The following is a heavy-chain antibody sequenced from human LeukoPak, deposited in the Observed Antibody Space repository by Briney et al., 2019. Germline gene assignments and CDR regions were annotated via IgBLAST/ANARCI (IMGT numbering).Heavy chain of an antibody. J-gene: IGHJ4*02. CDR3: ASMSGYYPSYYFDY. CDR2: ISAYNGNI. D-gene: IGHD3-3*01. V-gene: IGHV1-18*01. CDR1: GYTFTSYG. Sequence: GASVKVSCTASGYTFTSYGISWVRQAPGQGLEWLGWISAYNGNIDYAQKLQGRVTLTTDTSTSTAYMEVRSLRSDDTAVYYCASMSGYYPSYYFDYWGQGTLVTVSS.